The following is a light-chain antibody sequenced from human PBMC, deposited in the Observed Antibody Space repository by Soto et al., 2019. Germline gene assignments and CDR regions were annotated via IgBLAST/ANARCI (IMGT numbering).Light chain of an antibody. J-gene: IGKJ1*01. V-gene: IGKV3-20*01. Sequence: EIVLTQSPGTLSLSPGERATLSCRASQSVRNNYVAWYQQKLGQAPRVLIYDASSRATGVPDRFSGSGSGTDFTLTISRLEPEDFGVYYCQQSGSSLWTFGQGTKVDSK. CDR2: DAS. CDR1: QSVRNNY. CDR3: QQSGSSLWT.